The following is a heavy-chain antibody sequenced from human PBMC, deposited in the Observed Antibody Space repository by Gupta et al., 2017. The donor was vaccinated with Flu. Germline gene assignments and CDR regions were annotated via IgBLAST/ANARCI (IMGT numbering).Heavy chain of an antibody. CDR3: ARDWPPDYYDSSGYYYYYGMDV. CDR1: GGSISSYY. J-gene: IGHJ6*02. Sequence: QVQLQESGPGLVKPSETLSLTCTVSGGSISSYYWSWIRQPAGKGLEWIGRIYTSGSTNYNPSLKSRVTMSVDTSKNQFSLKLSSVTAADTAVYYCARDWPPDYYDSSGYYYYYGMDVWGQGTTVTVSS. CDR2: IYTSGST. D-gene: IGHD3-22*01. V-gene: IGHV4-4*07.